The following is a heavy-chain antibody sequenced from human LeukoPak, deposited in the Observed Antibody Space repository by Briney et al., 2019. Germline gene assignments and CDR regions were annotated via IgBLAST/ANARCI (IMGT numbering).Heavy chain of an antibody. Sequence: SETLSLTCTVSGGSISSSSYYWGWIRQPPGKGLEWIGSIYYSGSTYYNPSLKSQVTISVDTSKNQFSLKLSSVTAADTAVYYCARESNGGVNFDYWGQGTLVTVSS. J-gene: IGHJ4*02. CDR1: GGSISSSSYY. V-gene: IGHV4-39*07. D-gene: IGHD2-8*02. CDR2: IYYSGST. CDR3: ARESNGGVNFDY.